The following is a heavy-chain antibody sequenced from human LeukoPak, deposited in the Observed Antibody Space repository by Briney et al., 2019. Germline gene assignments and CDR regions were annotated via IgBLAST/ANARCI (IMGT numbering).Heavy chain of an antibody. CDR1: GGTFSSYA. V-gene: IGHV1-69*06. D-gene: IGHD6-19*01. J-gene: IGHJ4*02. Sequence: SVKVSCKASGGTFSSYAISWVRQAPGQGFEWMGGIIPIFGTANYAQKFQGRVTITADKSTSTAFLESSSLTSDDTAIYYCARDVFLGAVAGRRADYWGQGTLVTVSS. CDR2: IIPIFGTA. CDR3: ARDVFLGAVAGRRADY.